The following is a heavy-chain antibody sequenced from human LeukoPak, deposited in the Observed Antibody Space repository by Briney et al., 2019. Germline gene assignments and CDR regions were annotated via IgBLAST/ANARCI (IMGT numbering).Heavy chain of an antibody. CDR2: MNWNSGII. J-gene: IGHJ4*02. D-gene: IGHD5-18*01. CDR3: SKDVRATRRSTYGYGYGYLDY. CDR1: GFTLDVYA. V-gene: IGHV3-9*03. Sequence: GRSLRLSCAVSGFTLDVYAMHCVPQAPGKGLEWVSGMNWNSGIIVYAHSVKGRFTIYRDNAKNSLSLKMNSLRADDMALYYCSKDVRATRRSTYGYGYGYLDYWGQGTLVTVSS.